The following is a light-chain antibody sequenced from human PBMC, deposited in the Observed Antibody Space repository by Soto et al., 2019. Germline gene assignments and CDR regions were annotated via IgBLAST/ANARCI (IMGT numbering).Light chain of an antibody. CDR2: EVS. CDR3: SSFTSSTTRV. J-gene: IGLJ1*01. CDR1: SSDIGDYNF. V-gene: IGLV2-14*01. Sequence: QSALTQPASMSGSPGQSITISCTGTSSDIGDYNFVSWYQQYPGKVPKLLIYEVSNRPSGVSSRFSGSKSVNTASLTISALRAEDEADYYFSSFTSSTTRVFGTGTKVTVL.